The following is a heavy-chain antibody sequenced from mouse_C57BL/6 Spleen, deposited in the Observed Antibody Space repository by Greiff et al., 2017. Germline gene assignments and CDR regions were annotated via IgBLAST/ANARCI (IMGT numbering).Heavy chain of an antibody. J-gene: IGHJ4*01. CDR1: GYTFTSSW. D-gene: IGHD2-10*02. CDR2: LDPSDRYT. Sequence: QVQLQQSGAELVRPGPSVKLSCTASGYTFTSSWMHWVKQRPGQGLEWIGVLDPSDRYTNYNQKFKGKATLTLDTSSSSAYMQLISLALEDSAVYYCARSGYGNDPYYAMDYWGQGTAVTVSS. V-gene: IGHV1-59*01. CDR3: ARSGYGNDPYYAMDY.